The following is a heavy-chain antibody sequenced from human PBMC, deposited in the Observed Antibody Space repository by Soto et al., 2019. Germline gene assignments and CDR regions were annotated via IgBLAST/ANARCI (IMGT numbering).Heavy chain of an antibody. J-gene: IGHJ5*02. D-gene: IGHD6-13*01. Sequence: PVKVSCKDSGYTFTSYGISWVRQAPGQGLEWMGWISAYNGNTNYAQKLQGRVTMTTDTSTSTAYMELRSLRSDDTAVYYRERGDSSSWSGWFDPWGQGTLVTVSS. CDR2: ISAYNGNT. V-gene: IGHV1-18*01. CDR3: ERGDSSSWSGWFDP. CDR1: GYTFTSYG.